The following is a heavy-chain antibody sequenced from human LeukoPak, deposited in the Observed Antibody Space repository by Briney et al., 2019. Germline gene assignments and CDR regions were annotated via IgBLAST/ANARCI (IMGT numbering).Heavy chain of an antibody. CDR1: GGSFSGYY. J-gene: IGHJ4*02. D-gene: IGHD6-19*01. Sequence: SSETLSLTCAVYGGSFSGYYWSWIRQPPGKGLEWIGEINHSGSTNYNPSLKSRATISVDTSKNQFSLKLSSVTAADTAVYYCARDPIAVAGTFDYWGQGTLVTVSS. V-gene: IGHV4-34*01. CDR3: ARDPIAVAGTFDY. CDR2: INHSGST.